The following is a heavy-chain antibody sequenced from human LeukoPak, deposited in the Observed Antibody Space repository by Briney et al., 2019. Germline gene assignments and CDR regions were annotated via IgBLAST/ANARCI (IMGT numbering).Heavy chain of an antibody. CDR3: ARDPVTGYFDY. CDR1: GYTFTSYY. CDR2: INPSSGRA. J-gene: IGHJ4*02. D-gene: IGHD1-20*01. V-gene: IGHV1-46*01. Sequence: ASVKVPCKASGYTFTSYYMHWVRQAPGQGFAWMGIINPSSGRANYAQRFHGRVTMTRDTSTSTVYMYLSSLRSEDTAMYYCARDPVTGYFDYWGQGTLVTVSS.